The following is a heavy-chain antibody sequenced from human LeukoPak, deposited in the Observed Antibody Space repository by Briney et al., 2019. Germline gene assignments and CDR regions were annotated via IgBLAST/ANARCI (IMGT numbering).Heavy chain of an antibody. D-gene: IGHD4-23*01. Sequence: KPSATLSLTCAVYGGSFSGYYWSWIRQPPGKGLEWIGEINHSGSTNYNPSLKSRVTISVDTSKNQFSLKLSSVTAADTAVYYCARAHDYGGNPDYWGQGTLVTVSS. CDR1: GGSFSGYY. CDR3: ARAHDYGGNPDY. V-gene: IGHV4-34*01. CDR2: INHSGST. J-gene: IGHJ4*02.